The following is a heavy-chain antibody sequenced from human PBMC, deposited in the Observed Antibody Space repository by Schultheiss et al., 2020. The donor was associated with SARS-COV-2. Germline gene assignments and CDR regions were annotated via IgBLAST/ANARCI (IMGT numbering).Heavy chain of an antibody. J-gene: IGHJ3*02. D-gene: IGHD3-10*01. V-gene: IGHV4-34*01. CDR2: INHSGST. Sequence: SETLSLTCAVYGGSFSGYYWGWIRQPPGKGLEWIGEINHSGSTNYNPSLKSRVTISVDTSKNQFSLKLSSVTAADTAVYYCARDKDGWDFDIWGQGTMVTVSS. CDR3: ARDKDGWDFDI. CDR1: GGSFSGYY.